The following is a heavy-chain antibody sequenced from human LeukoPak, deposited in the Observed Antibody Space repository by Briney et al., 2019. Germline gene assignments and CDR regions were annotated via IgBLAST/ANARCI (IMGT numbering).Heavy chain of an antibody. J-gene: IGHJ4*02. V-gene: IGHV4-38-2*01. CDR3: ARQWQSTGFDY. CDR1: GYSISSGYY. D-gene: IGHD2-2*01. Sequence: SETLSLTCAVSGYSISSGYYWGWIRQPPGTGLEWIGSIYHSGSTHYNSSLKSRITISVDTSKNQFSLKLSSVTAADTAVYYCARQWQSTGFDYWGQGTLVTVSS. CDR2: IYHSGST.